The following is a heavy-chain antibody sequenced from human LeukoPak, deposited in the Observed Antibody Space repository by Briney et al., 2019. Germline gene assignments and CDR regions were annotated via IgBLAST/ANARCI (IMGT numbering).Heavy chain of an antibody. CDR2: IYTSGST. J-gene: IGHJ5*02. D-gene: IGHD2-2*02. CDR1: GGSISSYY. Sequence: SETLSLTCTVSGGSISSYYWSWIRQPAGKGLEWIGRIYTSGSTNYNPSLKSRVTMSVDTSKNQFSLKLSSVTAADTAVYYRARDLVYFCSSTSCYNYNWFDPWGQGTLVTVSS. CDR3: ARDLVYFCSSTSCYNYNWFDP. V-gene: IGHV4-4*07.